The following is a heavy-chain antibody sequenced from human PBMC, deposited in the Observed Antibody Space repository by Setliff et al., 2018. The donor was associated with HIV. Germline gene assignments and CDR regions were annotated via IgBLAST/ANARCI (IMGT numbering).Heavy chain of an antibody. J-gene: IGHJ5*02. V-gene: IGHV1-69*02. CDR3: ASTTYYYDSSGHPPGWFDP. CDR1: GGTFSSYT. CDR2: VIPILGIA. D-gene: IGHD3-22*01. Sequence: ASVKVSCKASGGTFSSYTISWVRQAPGQGLEWMGRVIPILGIANNAQKFQGRVTITADKSTSTAYMELSSLRSDDTAVYYCASTTYYYDSSGHPPGWFDPWGQGTLVTVSS.